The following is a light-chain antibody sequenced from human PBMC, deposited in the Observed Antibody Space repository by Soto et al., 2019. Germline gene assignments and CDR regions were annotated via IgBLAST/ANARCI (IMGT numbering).Light chain of an antibody. V-gene: IGLV6-57*03. Sequence: NFMLTQPHSVSESPGKTVTISCTRSSGSIASNYVQWYQQRPGSAPTTVIYEDNQRPSGVPDRFSRSIDSSSNSASLTISGLKTEDEADYYCQSYDSSKEVFGGGTKLTVL. J-gene: IGLJ3*02. CDR3: QSYDSSKEV. CDR2: EDN. CDR1: SGSIASNY.